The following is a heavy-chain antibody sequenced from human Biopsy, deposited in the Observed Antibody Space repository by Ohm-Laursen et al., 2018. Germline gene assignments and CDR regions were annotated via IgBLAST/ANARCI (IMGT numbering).Heavy chain of an antibody. CDR1: GYSFTSYY. Sequence: ASVKVSCKASGYSFTSYYMHWVRQAPGQGLEWMGMINPSGSATSYPQIFQGRVTMTRDTSKSTVCMELSSLRSADTAVYFCARNTGWYGDLYYFDYWGQGTLVTVSS. CDR3: ARNTGWYGDLYYFDY. V-gene: IGHV1-46*01. CDR2: INPSGSAT. D-gene: IGHD6-19*01. J-gene: IGHJ4*02.